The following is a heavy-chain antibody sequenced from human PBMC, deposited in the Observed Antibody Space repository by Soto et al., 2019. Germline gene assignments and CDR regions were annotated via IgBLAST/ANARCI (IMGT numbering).Heavy chain of an antibody. Sequence: GGSLRLSCAASGFTFSSYSMNWVRQAPGKGLEWVSSISSSSSYIYYADSVKGRFTISRDNAKNSLYLKMNSLRAEDTAVYYCARDKAPYYYDRGARDAFDIWGQGTMVTVSS. CDR1: GFTFSSYS. J-gene: IGHJ3*02. CDR3: ARDKAPYYYDRGARDAFDI. CDR2: ISSSSSYI. D-gene: IGHD3-22*01. V-gene: IGHV3-21*01.